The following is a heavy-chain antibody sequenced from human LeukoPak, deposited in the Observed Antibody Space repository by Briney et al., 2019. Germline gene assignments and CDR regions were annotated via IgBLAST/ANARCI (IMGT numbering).Heavy chain of an antibody. Sequence: GGSLRLSCAASGFTFSSYSMNWVRQAPGKGLEWVSSISSGSSFIYYADSVKGRFTISRDNAKISLFLQMNSLRAEDTAMYYCARDSRPLVGGGDFDYWGQGTLVTVSS. CDR2: ISSGSSFI. CDR1: GFTFSSYS. D-gene: IGHD6-6*01. V-gene: IGHV3-21*01. J-gene: IGHJ4*02. CDR3: ARDSRPLVGGGDFDY.